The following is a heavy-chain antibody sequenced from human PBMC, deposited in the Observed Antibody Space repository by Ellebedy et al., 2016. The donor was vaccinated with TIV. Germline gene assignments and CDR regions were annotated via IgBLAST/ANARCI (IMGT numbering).Heavy chain of an antibody. CDR3: ARDLVAVADNWFDP. CDR2: ASYSVNT. CDR1: GGSISSSDRYW. D-gene: IGHD6-19*01. Sequence: GSLRLSCTVSGGSISSSDRYWWGWIRQPPGKGLEWIGSASYSVNTYYNPSLKSRVTISLDTSKNRFSLRLTSVTAADTAVYYCARDLVAVADNWFDPWGQGTLVTVSS. V-gene: IGHV4-39*07. J-gene: IGHJ5*02.